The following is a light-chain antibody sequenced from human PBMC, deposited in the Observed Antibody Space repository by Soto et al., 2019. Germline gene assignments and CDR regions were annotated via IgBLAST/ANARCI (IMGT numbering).Light chain of an antibody. CDR3: QQYGSSPLT. V-gene: IGKV3-20*01. CDR1: QSVSSSH. CDR2: GAA. J-gene: IGKJ4*01. Sequence: MLTQSPGALSLSPGERVTLSCRASQSVSSSHLAWYQKKPGQAPRLLIYGAASRATGIPDRFSGSGSGTDFTLTISRLEPEDFVVYYCQQYGSSPLTFGGGTKVDI.